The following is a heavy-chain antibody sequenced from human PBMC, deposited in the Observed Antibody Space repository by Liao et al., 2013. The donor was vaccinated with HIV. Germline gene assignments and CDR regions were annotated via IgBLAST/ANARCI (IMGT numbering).Heavy chain of an antibody. CDR3: ARDRGSSWPFDS. CDR2: INHSGST. CDR1: GGSFSGYY. D-gene: IGHD6-13*01. Sequence: QVRLQQWGAGLLKPSETLSLTCAVYGGSFSGYYWSWIRQPPGKGLEWIGEINHSGSTNYNPSLKSRVTISVDTSKNQFSLRLTSVTAADTAIYYCARDRGSSWPFDSWGQGTLVTVSS. V-gene: IGHV4-34*01. J-gene: IGHJ4*02.